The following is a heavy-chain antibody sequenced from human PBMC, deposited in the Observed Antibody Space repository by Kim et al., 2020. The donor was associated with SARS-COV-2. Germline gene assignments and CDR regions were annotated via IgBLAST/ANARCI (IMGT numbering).Heavy chain of an antibody. J-gene: IGHJ3*01. CDR3: AKVRADVGVGGSPGSNAFDV. CDR2: IGGRGDIT. D-gene: IGHD1-26*01. CDR1: GFIFSNYG. V-gene: IGHV3-23*01. Sequence: GGSLRLSCAASGFIFSNYGMTWVRQAPGKGLEWVSGIGGRGDITFYAASVKGRFSISRDNSMHTLDLQMNSLRAEDTAIYYCAKVRADVGVGGSPGSNAFDVWGQGTMVTVSS.